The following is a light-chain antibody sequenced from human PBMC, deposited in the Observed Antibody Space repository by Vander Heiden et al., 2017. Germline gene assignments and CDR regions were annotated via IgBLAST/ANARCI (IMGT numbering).Light chain of an antibody. CDR1: QSASSC. CDR2: DAY. Sequence: EIVFTQSPATLSLSPGERATLPRRASQSASSCLALNQHKPGQAPGLLIYDAYKRTTGIPTRFSCSGSGTDFALTISTLGPEDLAFYDCQQRRSRPSFTFGPGTTVDIK. CDR3: QQRRSRPSFT. J-gene: IGKJ3*01. V-gene: IGKV3-11*01.